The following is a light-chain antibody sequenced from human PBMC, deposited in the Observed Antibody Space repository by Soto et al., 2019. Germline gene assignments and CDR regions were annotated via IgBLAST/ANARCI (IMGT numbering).Light chain of an antibody. Sequence: DIVMTQSPLSLPVTPGEPASISCRSSQSLLHSNGYNYLDWYLQKPGQSPQLLIYLGSNRASGVPYRFSGSGCVTDFTLKISRVEAEDVGVYYCMQALQTPLTFGGGTKVEIK. CDR3: MQALQTPLT. CDR1: QSLLHSNGYNY. J-gene: IGKJ4*01. V-gene: IGKV2-28*01. CDR2: LGS.